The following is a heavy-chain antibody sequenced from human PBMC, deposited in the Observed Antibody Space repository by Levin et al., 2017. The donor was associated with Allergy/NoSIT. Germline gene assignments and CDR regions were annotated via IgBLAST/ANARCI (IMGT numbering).Heavy chain of an antibody. D-gene: IGHD3-16*01. CDR3: ARGLETFYYFDY. CDR2: IYYSGST. CDR1: GGSVSSGSHY. J-gene: IGHJ4*02. V-gene: IGHV4-61*01. Sequence: GSLRLSCTVSGGSVSSGSHYWSWIRQPPGKGLEWIGYIYYSGSTNYNPSLKSRVTISVDTSKNQFSLKLSSVTAADTAVYYCARGLETFYYFDYWGQGTLVTVSS.